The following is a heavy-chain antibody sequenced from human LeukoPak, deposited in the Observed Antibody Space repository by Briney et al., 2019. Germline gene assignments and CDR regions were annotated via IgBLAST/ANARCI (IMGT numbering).Heavy chain of an antibody. CDR2: INDSGST. CDR1: GGSLSGYY. Sequence: SETLSLTCAVYGGSLSGYYWSWIRQPPGKGLEWSGEINDSGSTNYNPSLKSRFTISVDTSKNQFSLNLSSVTAADTAVYYCARGPTEAIIAAAGSAKLDYWGQGTLVTVSS. D-gene: IGHD6-13*01. CDR3: ARGPTEAIIAAAGSAKLDY. J-gene: IGHJ4*02. V-gene: IGHV4-34*01.